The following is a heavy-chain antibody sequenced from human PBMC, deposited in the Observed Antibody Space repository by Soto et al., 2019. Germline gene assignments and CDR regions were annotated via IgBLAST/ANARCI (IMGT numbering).Heavy chain of an antibody. CDR1: GDSFSGYF. J-gene: IGHJ4*02. D-gene: IGHD4-17*01. CDR3: ARGYGYFRQ. Sequence: SETLSLTCDVSGDSFSGYFCNWLRQPPGKGLEWIREISQVGRARYNPSLETRITISVGTSKTQFSLNLTSVTDADTAVYYCARGYGYFRQWGQGALVTVSS. V-gene: IGHV4-34*01. CDR2: ISQVGRA.